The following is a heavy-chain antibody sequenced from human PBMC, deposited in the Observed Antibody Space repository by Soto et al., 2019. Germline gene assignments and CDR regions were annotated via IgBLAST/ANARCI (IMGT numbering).Heavy chain of an antibody. J-gene: IGHJ4*02. V-gene: IGHV3-23*01. CDR2: ISGSGGST. Sequence: GGSLRLSCAASGFTFSSYAMSWVRQAPGKGLEWVSAISGSGGSTYYADSVKGRFTISRDNSKNTXXXQMNSLRAEDTAVYYCAKDLSYYDSSGYYSHFDYWGQGTLVTVSS. D-gene: IGHD3-22*01. CDR3: AKDLSYYDSSGYYSHFDY. CDR1: GFTFSSYA.